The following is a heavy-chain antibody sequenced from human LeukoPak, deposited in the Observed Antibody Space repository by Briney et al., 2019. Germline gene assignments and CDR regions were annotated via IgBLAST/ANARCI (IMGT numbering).Heavy chain of an antibody. D-gene: IGHD6-19*01. CDR2: ISYDGSNK. CDR1: GFTFSSYA. CDR3: AKGLTDSSGWFN. Sequence: GGSLRLSCAASGFTFSSYAMHWVRQAPGKGLEWVAVISYDGSNKYYADSVKGRFTISRDNSKNTLYLQMNSLRAEDTAVYYCAKGLTDSSGWFNWGQGTLVTVSS. V-gene: IGHV3-30-3*01. J-gene: IGHJ4*02.